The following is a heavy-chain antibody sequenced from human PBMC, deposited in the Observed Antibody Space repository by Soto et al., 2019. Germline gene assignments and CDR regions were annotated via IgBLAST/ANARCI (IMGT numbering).Heavy chain of an antibody. CDR3: SKDGAIYYFWSGYYDY. Sequence: GGSLRLSCAASGLTFSSYAMSWVRQAPGKGLEWVSAISGSGGSTYYADSLKGRFTISRDNSKNPLYLQMNSLRAEDTSVYYCSKDGAIYYFWSGYYDYWGQGTLVTVSS. J-gene: IGHJ4*02. CDR1: GLTFSSYA. D-gene: IGHD3-3*01. V-gene: IGHV3-23*01. CDR2: ISGSGGST.